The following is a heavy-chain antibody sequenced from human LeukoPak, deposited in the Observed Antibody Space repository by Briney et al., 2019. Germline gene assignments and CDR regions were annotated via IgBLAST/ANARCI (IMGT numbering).Heavy chain of an antibody. V-gene: IGHV4-31*03. D-gene: IGHD2-2*01. Sequence: SQTLSLTCTVSGGSISSGGYYWSWIRQHPGKGLEWIGYIYYSGSTYYNPSLKSRVTISVDTSKNQFSLKLSSVTAADTAVYYCARAGYCSSTSCPSGGNWFDPWGQGTLVTVSS. J-gene: IGHJ5*02. CDR3: ARAGYCSSTSCPSGGNWFDP. CDR2: IYYSGST. CDR1: GGSISSGGYY.